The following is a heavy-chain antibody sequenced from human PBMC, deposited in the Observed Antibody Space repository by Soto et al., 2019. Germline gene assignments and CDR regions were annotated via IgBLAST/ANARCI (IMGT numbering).Heavy chain of an antibody. CDR3: ARSPLQRLALDY. D-gene: IGHD3-9*01. CDR2: IIPILGIA. V-gene: IGHV1-69*02. Sequence: SVKVSCKASGGTFSSYTISWVRQAPGQGLEWMGRIIPILGIANYAQKFQGRVTITADKSTSTACMELSSLRSEDTAVYYCARSPLQRLALDYWGQGTLVTVSS. J-gene: IGHJ4*02. CDR1: GGTFSSYT.